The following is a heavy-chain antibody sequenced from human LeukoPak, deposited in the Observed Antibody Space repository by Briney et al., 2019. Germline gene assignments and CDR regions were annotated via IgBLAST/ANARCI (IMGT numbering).Heavy chain of an antibody. CDR2: VYYSGST. CDR3: AGSYDTSGYCFDY. V-gene: IGHV4-59*01. Sequence: SETLSLTCTVSGGSISSYYWSWIRQPPEKGLEWIGYVYYSGSTNYNPSLRSRVTMSVDTSKNQFSLKLNSVTAADTAVYYCAGSYDTSGYCFDYWGQGTLVTVSS. D-gene: IGHD3-22*01. J-gene: IGHJ4*02. CDR1: GGSISSYY.